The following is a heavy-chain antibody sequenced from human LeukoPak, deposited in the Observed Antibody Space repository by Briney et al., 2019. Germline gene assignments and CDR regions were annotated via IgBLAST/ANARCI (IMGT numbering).Heavy chain of an antibody. CDR1: GYSFTGYS. CDR3: TRDFWSVAGAGPGFDP. V-gene: IGHV1-2*02. J-gene: IGHJ5*02. CDR2: INPNTGDT. Sequence: ASVKVSCKASGYSFTGYSVHWVRQAPGQGLEWMGWINPNTGDTNYAQKFPARVTMSRDMSISTVYMELSSLRSDDTAVYYCTRDFWSVAGAGPGFDPWGQGTLVIVSS. D-gene: IGHD6-13*01.